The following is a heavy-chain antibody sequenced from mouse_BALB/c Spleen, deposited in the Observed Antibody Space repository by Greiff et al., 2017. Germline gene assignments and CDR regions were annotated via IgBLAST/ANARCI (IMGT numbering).Heavy chain of an antibody. CDR2: IYPGNSDT. D-gene: IGHD2-14*01. CDR3: TREGGYDGGMDY. V-gene: IGHV1-5*01. J-gene: IGHJ4*01. Sequence: EVQLQQSGTVLARPGASVKMSCKASGYSFTSYWMHWVKQRPGQGLEWIGAIYPGNSDTSYNQKFKGKAKLTAVTSASTAYMELSSLTNEDSAVYYCTREGGYDGGMDYWGQGTSVTVSS. CDR1: GYSFTSYW.